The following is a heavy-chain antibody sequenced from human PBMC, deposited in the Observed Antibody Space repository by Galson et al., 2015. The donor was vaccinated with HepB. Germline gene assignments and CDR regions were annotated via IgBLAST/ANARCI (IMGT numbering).Heavy chain of an antibody. Sequence: ETLSLTCSVSGDSISRRNFYWSRIRQPQGKGLEWIGSIHYNGTTYYNPSLKSRVSISIDKSKKQFALNLNSVAAADSAIYYCAAGYTFDVWGPGTMVTVSP. CDR1: GDSISRRNFY. J-gene: IGHJ3*01. CDR2: IHYNGTT. D-gene: IGHD5-18*01. CDR3: AAGYTFDV. V-gene: IGHV4-39*01.